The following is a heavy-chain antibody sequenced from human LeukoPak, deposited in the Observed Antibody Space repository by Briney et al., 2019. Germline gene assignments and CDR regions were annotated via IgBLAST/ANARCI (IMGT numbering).Heavy chain of an antibody. CDR1: GFTFSSYG. CDR3: AKGGARYFDWLAIDY. D-gene: IGHD3-9*01. Sequence: GGSLRLTCAASGFTFSSYGVSWVRQAPGKGLEWVSTISDSGGNTYYADSGKGRFTISRDNSKNTLYLQVDSLRAEDTAVYYCAKGGARYFDWLAIDYWGQGTLVTVSS. CDR2: ISDSGGNT. J-gene: IGHJ4*02. V-gene: IGHV3-23*01.